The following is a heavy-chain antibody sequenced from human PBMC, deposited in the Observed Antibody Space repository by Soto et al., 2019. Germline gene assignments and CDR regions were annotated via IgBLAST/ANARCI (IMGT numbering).Heavy chain of an antibody. J-gene: IGHJ3*02. Sequence: QVQLQESGPGLVKPSQTLSLTCTVSGGSISSGGYYWSWIRQHPGKGLEWIGYIYYSGSTYYNPSLKSPVTISVDTSKNQFSLKLSSVTAADTAVYYCARTEDIVLMVYAIPGSFDIWGQGTMVTVSS. CDR1: GGSISSGGYY. V-gene: IGHV4-31*01. D-gene: IGHD2-8*01. CDR2: IYYSGST. CDR3: ARTEDIVLMVYAIPGSFDI.